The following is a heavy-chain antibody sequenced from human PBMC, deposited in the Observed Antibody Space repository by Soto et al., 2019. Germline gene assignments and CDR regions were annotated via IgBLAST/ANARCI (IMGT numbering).Heavy chain of an antibody. V-gene: IGHV1-69*02. Sequence: GASVKVSCKASGGTFSSYTISWVRQAPGQGLEWMGRIIPILGIANYAQKFQGRVTITADKSTSTAYMELSSLRSEDTALYYCARGTAVAGLVNWFDPWGQGTQVTSPQ. D-gene: IGHD6-19*01. CDR2: IIPILGIA. CDR1: GGTFSSYT. J-gene: IGHJ5*02. CDR3: ARGTAVAGLVNWFDP.